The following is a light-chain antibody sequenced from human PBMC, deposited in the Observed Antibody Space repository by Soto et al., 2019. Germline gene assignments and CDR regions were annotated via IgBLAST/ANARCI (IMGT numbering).Light chain of an antibody. J-gene: IGKJ4*01. CDR3: QQYNSYSPLT. CDR1: QSVRSW. CDR2: KSS. Sequence: IRMPQSPSTLSASVGDRVTITCRASQSVRSWLAWYQQKPGRAPKLLIYKSSILESGVPSRFSGSGSGTDFPLTIRSLQPDDSATYYCQQYNSYSPLTFGGGTKVDIK. V-gene: IGKV1-5*03.